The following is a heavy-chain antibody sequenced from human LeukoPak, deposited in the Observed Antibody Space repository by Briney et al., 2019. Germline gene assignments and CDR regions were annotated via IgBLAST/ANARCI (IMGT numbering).Heavy chain of an antibody. CDR2: ISYDGSNK. Sequence: GRSLRLSCAASGFTFSSYAMHWVRQAPGKGLEWVAVISYDGSNKYYADSVKGRFTISRDNSKNTLYLQMNSLRAEDTAVYYCAGDTAGRAFDIWGQGTMVTVSS. J-gene: IGHJ3*02. V-gene: IGHV3-30-3*01. CDR3: AGDTAGRAFDI. CDR1: GFTFSSYA. D-gene: IGHD5-18*01.